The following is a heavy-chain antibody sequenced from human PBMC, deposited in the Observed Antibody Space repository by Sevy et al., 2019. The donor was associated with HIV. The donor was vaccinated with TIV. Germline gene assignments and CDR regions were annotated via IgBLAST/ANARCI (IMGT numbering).Heavy chain of an antibody. D-gene: IGHD3-16*01. V-gene: IGHV3-30*03. Sequence: GGSLRLSCAASGFTFSDFRMHWVRQAPGKGLEWVAVISHAGRNNKYNVDSVKGRFTISRDNSKNTLYLQMNSLRAEDTAIYYCARDRGEILISAFDYWGQGTLVTVSS. J-gene: IGHJ4*02. CDR2: ISHAGRNNK. CDR3: ARDRGEILISAFDY. CDR1: GFTFSDFR.